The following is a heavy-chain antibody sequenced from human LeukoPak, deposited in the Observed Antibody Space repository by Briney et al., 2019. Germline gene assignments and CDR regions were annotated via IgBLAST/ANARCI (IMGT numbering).Heavy chain of an antibody. CDR2: XXYSGST. D-gene: IGHD3-9*01. J-gene: IGHJ4*02. CDR1: GGSVSSGSYY. V-gene: IGHV4-61*01. Sequence: KPSETLSLTCTVSGGSVSSGSYYWSWIRQPPGKGLXXXXXXXYSGSTNYNPSLKSRVTISVDTSKKQFSLNLSSVTAADTAVYYCARAPYFDWLLYPSPFFDYWGQGTLVTVSS. CDR3: ARAPYFDWLLYPSPFFDY.